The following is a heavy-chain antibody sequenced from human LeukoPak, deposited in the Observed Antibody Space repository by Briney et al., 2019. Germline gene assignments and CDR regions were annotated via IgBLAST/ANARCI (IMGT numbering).Heavy chain of an antibody. CDR1: GGSIISSSYY. J-gene: IGHJ4*02. V-gene: IGHV4-39*01. CDR3: ARLYSGTRPPDY. D-gene: IGHD3-10*01. Sequence: SATLSLTCTVSGGSIISSSYYWGWIRQPPGKGLEWIGSIYYSGNTYYNPSLKSRVTISIDTSKNQLSVKLSSVTAADTAVYYCARLYSGTRPPDYWGQGTLVTVSS. CDR2: IYYSGNT.